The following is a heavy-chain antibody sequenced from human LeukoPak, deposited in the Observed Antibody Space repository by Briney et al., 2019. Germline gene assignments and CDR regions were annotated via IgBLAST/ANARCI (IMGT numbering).Heavy chain of an antibody. CDR3: ARGGTVTTAVVDY. D-gene: IGHD4-17*01. J-gene: IGHJ4*02. CDR1: GGSISSSSYY. V-gene: IGHV4-39*07. Sequence: SETLSLTCTVSGGSISSSSYYWGWIRQPPGKGLEWIGEINHSGSTNYNPSLKSRVTMSVDTSKNQFSLKLSSVTAADTAVYYCARGGTVTTAVVDYWGQGTLVTVSS. CDR2: INHSGST.